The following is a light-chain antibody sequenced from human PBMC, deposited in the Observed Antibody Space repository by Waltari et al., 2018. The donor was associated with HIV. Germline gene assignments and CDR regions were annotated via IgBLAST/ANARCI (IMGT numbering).Light chain of an antibody. J-gene: IGKJ1*01. V-gene: IGKV2-28*01. CDR2: LGS. CDR3: MQALQTGWT. Sequence: DIVMTQSPLSLPVTPGEPASISCRSSQSLLHSNGYNYLDWYLQKPGQSPQLLIYLGSNRASGVPDRFSGSGSGTDFTLKISRVEAEDVGVYYCMQALQTGWTFGQGTKVEIK. CDR1: QSLLHSNGYNY.